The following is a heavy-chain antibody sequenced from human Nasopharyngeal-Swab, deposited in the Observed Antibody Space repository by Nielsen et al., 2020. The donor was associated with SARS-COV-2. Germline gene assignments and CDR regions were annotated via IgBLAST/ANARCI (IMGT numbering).Heavy chain of an antibody. J-gene: IGHJ6*02. CDR3: TTAGCSSTSCYYYYYYGMDV. V-gene: IGHV3-15*01. Sequence: GESLKISCAASGFTFSNAWMSWVRQAPGKGLEWVGRIKSKTDGGTTDYAAPVKGRFTISSDDSKNTLYLQMNSLKTEDTAVYYCTTAGCSSTSCYYYYYYGMDVWGQGTTVTVSS. D-gene: IGHD2-2*01. CDR2: IKSKTDGGTT. CDR1: GFTFSNAW.